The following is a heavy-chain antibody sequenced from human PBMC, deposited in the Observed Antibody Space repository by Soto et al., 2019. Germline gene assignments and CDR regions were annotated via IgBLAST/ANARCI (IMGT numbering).Heavy chain of an antibody. Sequence: ASVKVSCKASGFTFSSYYMHWVRQAPGEGLEWMGLINPSGDSTIYAQKFEGRVTMTRDTSTSTLYMELSSLRSEDTAVYYCAKDNTATLVLVPPAVTFYWFDPWGQGTLVTVSS. CDR2: INPSGDST. CDR1: GFTFSSYY. CDR3: AKDNTATLVLVPPAVTFYWFDP. J-gene: IGHJ5*02. V-gene: IGHV1-46*01. D-gene: IGHD2-2*01.